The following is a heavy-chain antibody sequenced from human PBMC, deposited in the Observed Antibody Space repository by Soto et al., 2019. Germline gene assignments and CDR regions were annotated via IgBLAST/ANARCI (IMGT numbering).Heavy chain of an antibody. J-gene: IGHJ5*02. V-gene: IGHV3-73*01. CDR2: IRSKANNYAT. D-gene: IGHD6-13*01. CDR3: TAADVGPGWFDP. CDR1: GFSFSGSP. Sequence: EVQLVESGRGLVQPGGSLKLSCAASGFSFSGSPMYWVRQASGKGLEWVGRIRSKANNYATAYAASVKGRFTISRDDSKNTVYLQMNSLKTEDTAVYYCTAADVGPGWFDPWGQGTLVTVSS.